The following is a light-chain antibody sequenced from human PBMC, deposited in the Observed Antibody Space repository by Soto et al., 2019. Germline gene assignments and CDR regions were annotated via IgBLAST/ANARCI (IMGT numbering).Light chain of an antibody. J-gene: IGLJ2*01. CDR1: SSNIGAGYD. CDR2: AVT. Sequence: QAVVTQPPSVSGAPGQRVTISCTGSSSNIGAGYDVHWYQRVPGTAPKLLIYAVTNRPSGVPDRFSGSKSDTSASLAITGLQAEDEADYYCHSYDSSLSGSVFGGGTKLTVL. V-gene: IGLV1-40*01. CDR3: HSYDSSLSGSV.